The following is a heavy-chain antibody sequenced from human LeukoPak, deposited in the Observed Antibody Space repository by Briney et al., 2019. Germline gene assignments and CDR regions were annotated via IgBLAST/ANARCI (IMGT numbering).Heavy chain of an antibody. J-gene: IGHJ4*02. V-gene: IGHV3-7*03. CDR3: ARDQYDTWSRRGNFDS. D-gene: IGHD3-3*01. Sequence: GGSRRLSCVASGFTFGKYWMSWVRQAPGKGLEWVANIKLDGSEKNYVDSVKGRFTISRDNTKNSLYLQMNSLRVEDTAVFYCARDQYDTWSRRGNFDSWGQGTLVTVSS. CDR2: IKLDGSEK. CDR1: GFTFGKYW.